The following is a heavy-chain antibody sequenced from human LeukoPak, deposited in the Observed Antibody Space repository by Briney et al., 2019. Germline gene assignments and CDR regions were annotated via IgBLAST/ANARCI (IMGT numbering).Heavy chain of an antibody. CDR3: ARDGGYDFWSGPPQLDY. Sequence: PSQTLSLTCTVSGGSNSSGDYYWRWIRQPPGKGLEWIGYIYYSGSTYYNPSLKSRVTISVDTPKNQFSLKLSSVTAAATAGYYCARDGGYDFWSGPPQLDYWGEGTLATVSS. CDR1: GGSNSSGDYY. CDR2: IYYSGST. D-gene: IGHD3-3*01. J-gene: IGHJ4*02. V-gene: IGHV4-30-4*08.